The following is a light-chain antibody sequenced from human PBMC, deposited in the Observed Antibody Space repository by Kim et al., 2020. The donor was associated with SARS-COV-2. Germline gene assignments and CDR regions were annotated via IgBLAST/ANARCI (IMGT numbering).Light chain of an antibody. J-gene: IGKJ5*01. CDR1: QDIGTN. V-gene: IGKV1-33*01. Sequence: ASVGDRVTLSCQASQDIGTNLNWYQHKPGKVPNLLIYDTSTLETGVPSRFSGVGSGTDFTLTITSLQPEDIATYYCQQSDNLPITFGQGTRLEIK. CDR3: QQSDNLPIT. CDR2: DTS.